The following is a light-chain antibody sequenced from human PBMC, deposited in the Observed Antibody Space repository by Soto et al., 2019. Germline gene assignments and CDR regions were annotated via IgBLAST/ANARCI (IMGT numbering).Light chain of an antibody. J-gene: IGKJ5*01. CDR3: QQYNNWPIT. Sequence: EVGWSQSPGSLSLSTGGGATVSCRSSQIVTGDYLAWYQQKPGQAPRLLMYDASTRATGIPDRFSGSGSGTEFTLTISSLQSEDFEIYYCQQYNNWPITFGQGTRLEIK. CDR2: DAS. V-gene: IGKV3D-15*01. CDR1: QIVTGD.